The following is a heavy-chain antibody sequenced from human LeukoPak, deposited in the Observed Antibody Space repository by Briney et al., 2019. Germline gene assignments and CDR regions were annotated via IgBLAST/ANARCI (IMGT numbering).Heavy chain of an antibody. CDR2: INPNSGGT. CDR3: ASSGMVHAQKGSSWYGGLDP. V-gene: IGHV1-2*02. Sequence: ASVKVSCKASGYTFTGYYMHWVRRAPGQGLEWMGWINPNSGGTNYAQKFQGRVTMTRDTSISTAYMELSRLRSDDTAVYYCASSGMVHAQKGSSWYGGLDPWGQGTLVTVSS. D-gene: IGHD6-13*01. CDR1: GYTFTGYY. J-gene: IGHJ5*02.